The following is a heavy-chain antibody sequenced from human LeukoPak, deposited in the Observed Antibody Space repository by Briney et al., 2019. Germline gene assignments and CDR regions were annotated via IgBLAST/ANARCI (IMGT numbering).Heavy chain of an antibody. V-gene: IGHV3-74*01. J-gene: IGHJ4*02. CDR3: ARSGLKSYYDDSSGPVH. Sequence: PGGSLRLSCAASGFTFSSYWMHWVRQAPGKGLVWVSRINSDGSSTSYADSVKGRFTISRDNAKNTLYLQMNSLRAEDTAVYYCARSGLKSYYDDSSGPVHWGQGTLVTVSS. CDR2: INSDGSST. CDR1: GFTFSSYW. D-gene: IGHD3-22*01.